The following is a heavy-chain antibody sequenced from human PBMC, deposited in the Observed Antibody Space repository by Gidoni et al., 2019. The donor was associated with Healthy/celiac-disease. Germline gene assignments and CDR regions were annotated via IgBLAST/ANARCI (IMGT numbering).Heavy chain of an antibody. V-gene: IGHV4-34*01. J-gene: IGHJ6*02. CDR2: INHSGST. D-gene: IGHD3-9*01. CDR1: GGSFRGYY. CDR3: AFRQATIFGSRDV. Sequence: QVQLQPWGAGLLKTSETLSLTCDDYGGSFRGYYWSWLRQPPGKGLELIGEINHSGSTNYNPSLKSRVTISGDTSKNPFSLKLGSVAAADTDVYYCAFRQATIFGSRDVWGQGTTVTVSS.